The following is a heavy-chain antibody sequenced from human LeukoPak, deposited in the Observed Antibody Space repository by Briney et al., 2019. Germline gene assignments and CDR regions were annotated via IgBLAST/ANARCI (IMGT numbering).Heavy chain of an antibody. Sequence: PSETLSLTCIVSGGSISNYYWNWIRQSAGKGLELIGRIYSSGRTNYNPSLESRVTMSIDTSKNQFSLKLNSVTAADTAVYYCARGAVGSTLHVAFDIWGQGTMVTVSS. V-gene: IGHV4-4*07. CDR2: IYSSGRT. J-gene: IGHJ3*02. CDR3: ARGAVGSTLHVAFDI. D-gene: IGHD1-26*01. CDR1: GGSISNYY.